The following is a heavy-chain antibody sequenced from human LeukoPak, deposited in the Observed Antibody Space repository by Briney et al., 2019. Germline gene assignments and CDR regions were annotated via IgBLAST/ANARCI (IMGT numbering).Heavy chain of an antibody. CDR2: ISSSSSYT. Sequence: SLRLSCAASGFPFSDYYMSWIRQAPGKGLECVSYISSSSSYTNYADSVKGRFTISRENAKNSLYLQMNSLRAEDTAVYYCARGAVAGHFDYWGQGTLVTVSS. CDR3: ARGAVAGHFDY. V-gene: IGHV3-11*06. D-gene: IGHD6-19*01. J-gene: IGHJ4*02. CDR1: GFPFSDYY.